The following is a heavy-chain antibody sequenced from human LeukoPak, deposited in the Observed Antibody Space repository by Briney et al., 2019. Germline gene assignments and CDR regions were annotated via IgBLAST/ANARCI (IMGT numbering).Heavy chain of an antibody. J-gene: IGHJ4*02. CDR1: GFTFSSYA. D-gene: IGHD3-3*01. V-gene: IGHV3-23*01. CDR3: AKGSDFWSGSPESPFDY. CDR2: ISGSGGSI. Sequence: HAGGSLRLSCAASGFTFSSYAMSWVRQAPGKGLEWVSAISGSGGSIYYADSVKGRFTISRDNSKNTLYLQMNSLRAEDTAVYYCAKGSDFWSGSPESPFDYWGQGTLVTVSS.